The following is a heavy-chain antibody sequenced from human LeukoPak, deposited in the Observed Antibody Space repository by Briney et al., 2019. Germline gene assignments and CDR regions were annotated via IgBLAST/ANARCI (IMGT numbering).Heavy chain of an antibody. Sequence: GGSLRLSCAASGFTFSSHWMHWVRQAPGKGLVWVSRIKDDGSHTNYADSVKGRFTISRDNSKNTLYLQMNSLRAEDTAVYYCAKIAYYGSGSYYYWGQGTLVTVSS. J-gene: IGHJ4*02. CDR2: IKDDGSHT. CDR1: GFTFSSHW. V-gene: IGHV3-74*01. CDR3: AKIAYYGSGSYYY. D-gene: IGHD3-10*01.